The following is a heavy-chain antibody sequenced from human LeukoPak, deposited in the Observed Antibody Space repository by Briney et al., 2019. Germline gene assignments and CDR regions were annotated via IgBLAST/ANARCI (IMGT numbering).Heavy chain of an antibody. CDR2: INAGNGNT. CDR1: GYTFTSYA. J-gene: IGHJ6*02. Sequence: ASVKVSCKASGYTFTSYAMHWVRQAPGQRLEWMGWINAGNGNTKYSQKFQGRVTITRDTSASTAYMELRSLRSDDTAVYYCARHVVVPAAIFGGDGMDVWGQGTTVTVSS. V-gene: IGHV1-3*01. D-gene: IGHD2-2*02. CDR3: ARHVVVPAAIFGGDGMDV.